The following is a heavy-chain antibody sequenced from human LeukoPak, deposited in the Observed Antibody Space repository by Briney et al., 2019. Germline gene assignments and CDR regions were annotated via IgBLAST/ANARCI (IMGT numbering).Heavy chain of an antibody. CDR1: GYTFTGYY. D-gene: IGHD3-10*01. J-gene: IGHJ3*02. CDR2: INPNSGGT. Sequence: GASVKVSCKASGYTFTGYYMHWVRQAPGQGLEWMGWINPNSGGTNYAQKFQGWVTMTRDTSISTAYMELSRLRSDDTAVYYCAREFLGSGSYYSAFDIWGQGTMVTVSS. CDR3: AREFLGSGSYYSAFDI. V-gene: IGHV1-2*04.